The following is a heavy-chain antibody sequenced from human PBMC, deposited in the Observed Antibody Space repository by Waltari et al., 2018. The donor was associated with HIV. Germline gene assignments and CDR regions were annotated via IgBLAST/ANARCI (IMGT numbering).Heavy chain of an antibody. J-gene: IGHJ4*02. CDR2: IKSKTDGGTT. D-gene: IGHD2-21*01. Sequence: EVQLVESGGGLVKPGGSLRPSCAASGFPFSNAWMSWVRQAPGKGLEWVGRIKSKTDGGTTDYAAPVKGRFTISRDDSKNTLYLQMNSLKTEDTAVYYCTTGRGCGGDCPRGWGQGTLVTVSS. V-gene: IGHV3-15*01. CDR3: TTGRGCGGDCPRG. CDR1: GFPFSNAW.